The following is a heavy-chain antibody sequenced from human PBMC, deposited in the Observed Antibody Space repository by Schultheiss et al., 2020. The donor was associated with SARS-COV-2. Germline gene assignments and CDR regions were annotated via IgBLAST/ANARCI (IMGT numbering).Heavy chain of an antibody. Sequence: GGSLRLSCVVSGFTVSSNYMSWVRQPPGRGLEWVSVLYRRGDTFYADSVKGRFAINRHNSKITRFLQMNSLRTEDTGVYYCAGHPADYDIFDMDLLGKGSTVTVAS. D-gene: IGHD3-9*01. V-gene: IGHV3-53*04. J-gene: IGHJ6*03. CDR3: AGHPADYDIFDMDL. CDR2: LYRRGDT. CDR1: GFTVSSNY.